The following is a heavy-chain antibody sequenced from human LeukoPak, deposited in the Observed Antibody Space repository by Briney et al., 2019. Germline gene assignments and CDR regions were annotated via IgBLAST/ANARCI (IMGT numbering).Heavy chain of an antibody. V-gene: IGHV4-4*07. D-gene: IGHD2-21*02. CDR3: ARVSAGSIVVVTAQYYYYYMDV. CDR2: IYTSGST. Sequence: SETLSLTCTVSGGSISSYYWSWTRQPAGKGLEWIGRIYTSGSTNYNPSLKSRVTMSVDTSKNQFSLKLSSVTAADTAVYYCARVSAGSIVVVTAQYYYYYMDVWGKGTTVTVSS. CDR1: GGSISSYY. J-gene: IGHJ6*03.